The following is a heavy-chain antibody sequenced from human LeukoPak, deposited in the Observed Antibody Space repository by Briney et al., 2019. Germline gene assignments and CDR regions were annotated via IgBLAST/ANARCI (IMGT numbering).Heavy chain of an antibody. CDR2: ISYSGST. V-gene: IGHV4-39*01. D-gene: IGHD3-3*01. CDR3: ARRLGVPDKTVFDY. CDR1: GGSISSSSSY. J-gene: IGHJ4*02. Sequence: SETLSLTCSVSGGSISSSSSYWCWIRQPPGKGLEWIASISYSGSTYYNASLKSRVTISVDTSKNQVSLKLSSVTAADTAVYYCARRLGVPDKTVFDYWGQGTLVTASS.